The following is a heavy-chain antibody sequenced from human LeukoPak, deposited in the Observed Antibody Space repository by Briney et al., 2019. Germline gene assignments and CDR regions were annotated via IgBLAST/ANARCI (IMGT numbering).Heavy chain of an antibody. CDR3: ARGVNELPADY. CDR1: GFTFSSYS. J-gene: IGHJ4*02. V-gene: IGHV3-21*06. CDR2: IVSGSSYT. Sequence: PGGSLRLSCAASGFTFSSYSMNWVRQAPGKGLEWVSSIVSGSSYTYYADSVKGRFTISRDNAKDSLYLQMNSLRAEDTAVYYCARGVNELPADYWGQGTLVTVSS. D-gene: IGHD1-1*01.